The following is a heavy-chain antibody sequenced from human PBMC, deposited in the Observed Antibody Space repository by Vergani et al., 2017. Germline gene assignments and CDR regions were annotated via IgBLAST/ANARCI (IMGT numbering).Heavy chain of an antibody. D-gene: IGHD3-9*01. CDR2: INPSGGHT. J-gene: IGHJ4*02. Sequence: QVQLVQSGAEVKNPGASVKVSCKASGYSFTGYYIHWVRQAPGQGLEWMGIINPSGGHTNYAQKFQGRVTMTRDTSTSTVYMELSSLRSEDTAIYYCARGDYGILTGYRYWGQGTLVTVSA. CDR3: ARGDYGILTGYRY. V-gene: IGHV1-46*03. CDR1: GYSFTGYY.